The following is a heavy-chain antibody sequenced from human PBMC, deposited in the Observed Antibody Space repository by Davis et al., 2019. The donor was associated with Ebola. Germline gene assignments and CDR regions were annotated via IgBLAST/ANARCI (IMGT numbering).Heavy chain of an antibody. CDR3: ARTTYTWNRH. D-gene: IGHD1/OR15-1a*01. V-gene: IGHV1-18*04. J-gene: IGHJ4*02. CDR1: GFTFTGYY. Sequence: ASVKVSCKASGFTFTGYYMHWVRQAPGQGLEWMGWVGASNNKTKYAQKFQGRVAMTTDTSTSTAYMELRSPTSDDTAVYFCARTTYTWNRHWGQGALVTVSS. CDR2: VGASNNKT.